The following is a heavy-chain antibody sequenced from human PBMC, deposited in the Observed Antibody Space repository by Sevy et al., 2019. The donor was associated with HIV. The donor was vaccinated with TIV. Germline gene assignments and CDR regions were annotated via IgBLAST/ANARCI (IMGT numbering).Heavy chain of an antibody. CDR1: GFTFSSYG. D-gene: IGHD4-4*01. CDR2: IWYDGSNK. Sequence: GGCLRLSCAASGFTFSSYGMHCVRQAPGKGLEWVAVIWYDGSNKYYADSVKGRFTISRDNSKNTLYLQMNSLRVEDTAVYYCARGREMTTILFIDYWGQGTLVSVSS. V-gene: IGHV3-33*01. CDR3: ARGREMTTILFIDY. J-gene: IGHJ4*02.